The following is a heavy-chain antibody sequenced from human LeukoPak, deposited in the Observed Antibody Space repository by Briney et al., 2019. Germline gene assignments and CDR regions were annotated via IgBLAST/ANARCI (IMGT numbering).Heavy chain of an antibody. J-gene: IGHJ4*02. CDR1: GFTFSSYV. D-gene: IGHD3-22*01. CDR2: ISCSGGST. CDR3: AKSHDSSGSDY. V-gene: IGHV3-23*01. Sequence: GGSLRLSCAASGFTFSSYVTSWVRQAPGKGLEWVSAISCSGGSTYYADSVKGRFTISRDNSKNTLYMQMNSLRAEDTAVYYCAKSHDSSGSDYWGQGTLVTVSS.